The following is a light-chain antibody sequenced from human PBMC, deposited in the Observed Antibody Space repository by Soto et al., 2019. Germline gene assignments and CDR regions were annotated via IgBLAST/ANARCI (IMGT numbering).Light chain of an antibody. Sequence: EIVLTQSPGTLSLSPGERATLSCRASQSVRSSYLAWYQQKPGQAPRLLIYGASSRATGIPDRFTGSGSGTDFTLTISRLEPEDFAVYHCQQYGNSPYTFGQGTKLEIK. CDR2: GAS. J-gene: IGKJ2*01. CDR3: QQYGNSPYT. CDR1: QSVRSSY. V-gene: IGKV3-20*01.